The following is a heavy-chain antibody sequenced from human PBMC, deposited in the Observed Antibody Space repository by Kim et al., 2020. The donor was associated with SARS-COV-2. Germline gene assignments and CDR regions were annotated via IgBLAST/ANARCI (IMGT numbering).Heavy chain of an antibody. Sequence: SSQKFQGRVTITRDPSASTAYMELSSLRSEDTAVYYCARGHRTPDWYFDLWGRGTLVTVSS. V-gene: IGHV1-3*01. CDR3: ARGHRTPDWYFDL. J-gene: IGHJ2*01.